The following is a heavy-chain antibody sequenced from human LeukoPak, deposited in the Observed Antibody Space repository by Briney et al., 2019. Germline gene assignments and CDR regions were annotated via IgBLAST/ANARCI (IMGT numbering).Heavy chain of an antibody. D-gene: IGHD3-22*01. CDR1: GFTFSSYE. J-gene: IGHJ4*02. V-gene: IGHV3-48*03. CDR3: AGSAYYRDFDY. Sequence: GGSLRLSCAASGFTFSSYEMNWVRQAPGKGLEWVSYISSFGSTIYYADSVKGRFTISRDNAKNSLYLQMNSLRAGDTAVYYCAGSAYYRDFDYWGQGTLVTVSS. CDR2: ISSFGSTI.